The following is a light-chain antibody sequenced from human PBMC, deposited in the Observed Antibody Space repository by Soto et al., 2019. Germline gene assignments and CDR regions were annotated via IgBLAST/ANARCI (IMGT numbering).Light chain of an antibody. CDR2: DAS. J-gene: IGKJ1*01. CDR1: QSVSSY. Sequence: EIVLTQSPATLSLSPGERATLSCRASQSVSSYLAWYQQKPGQAPRLLIYDASNRATGIPARFSGSGSGTDFTLTISSLEPEDFAVYYCKQRRNWPPTFGQGTKVEIK. CDR3: KQRRNWPPT. V-gene: IGKV3-11*01.